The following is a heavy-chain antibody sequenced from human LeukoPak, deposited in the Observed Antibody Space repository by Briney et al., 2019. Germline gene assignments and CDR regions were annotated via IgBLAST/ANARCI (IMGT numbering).Heavy chain of an antibody. Sequence: SGGSLRLSCAASGFTFSSYAMHWVRQAPGKGLEWVALISYDGSNKYCAESVKGRFTISRDNSKNTLYLQMNSLRAEDRAVYYCARSPVIYCSGGSGECYFDYWGQGTLVTVSS. D-gene: IGHD2-15*01. CDR2: ISYDGSNK. CDR3: ARSPVIYCSGGSGECYFDY. J-gene: IGHJ4*02. CDR1: GFTFSSYA. V-gene: IGHV3-30*04.